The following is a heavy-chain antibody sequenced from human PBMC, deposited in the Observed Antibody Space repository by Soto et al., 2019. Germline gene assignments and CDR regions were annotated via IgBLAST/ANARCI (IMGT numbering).Heavy chain of an antibody. V-gene: IGHV1-3*01. D-gene: IGHD2-15*01. CDR2: IDAGSGNS. CDR3: ACGPGGPDGPGDY. CDR1: GYTFTSYA. J-gene: IGHJ4*02. Sequence: QVQLVQSGAEVKKPGAAVKVSCKASGYTFTSYAMHWVRQAPGQRLAGMGWIDAGSGNSKYSQKFQGRVTITRDTSASTAYMELSSLRSEDTAVYYCACGPGGPDGPGDYWGQGTLVTVSP.